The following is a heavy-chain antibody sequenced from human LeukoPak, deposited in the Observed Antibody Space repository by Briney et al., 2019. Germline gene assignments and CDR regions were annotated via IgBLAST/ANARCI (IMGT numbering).Heavy chain of an antibody. CDR3: IRGAASGSYYGFDV. J-gene: IGHJ6*02. Sequence: GGSLRLSCAASGFTFSGSTMHWVRQTSGKGLEWVGRIRSKANNYATAYATSVKGRFTLSRDDSKNTAYLQMNSLKTEDTAVYYCIRGAASGSYYGFDVWGQGATVTVSS. CDR1: GFTFSGST. D-gene: IGHD1-26*01. V-gene: IGHV3-73*01. CDR2: IRSKANNYAT.